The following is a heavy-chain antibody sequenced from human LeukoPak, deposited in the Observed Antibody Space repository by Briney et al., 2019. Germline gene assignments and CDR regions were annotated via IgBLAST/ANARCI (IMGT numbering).Heavy chain of an antibody. CDR2: INHSGST. V-gene: IGHV4-34*01. J-gene: IGHJ5*02. D-gene: IGHD5-18*01. CDR1: GGSFSGYY. Sequence: SETLSLTCAVYGGSFSGYYWSWIRQPPGKGLEWIGEINHSGSTNYNPSLKSRVTISVDTSKNQFSLKLSSVAAADTAVYYCARGRYSYGDNWFDPWGQGTLVTVSS. CDR3: ARGRYSYGDNWFDP.